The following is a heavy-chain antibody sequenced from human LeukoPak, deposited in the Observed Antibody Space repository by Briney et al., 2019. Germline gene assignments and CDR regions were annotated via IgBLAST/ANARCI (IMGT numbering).Heavy chain of an antibody. D-gene: IGHD3-10*01. CDR2: ISSSSSTI. CDR1: GFTFSNYS. J-gene: IGHJ4*02. CDR3: ARGGDVLLWFGELFLIDY. Sequence: GGSLRLSCAASGFTFSNYSMNWVRQAPGKGLEWVSCISSSSSTIYYADSVKGRFTISRDNAKNSLSLQMNSLRDEDTAVYYCARGGDVLLWFGELFLIDYWGQGTLVTVSS. V-gene: IGHV3-48*02.